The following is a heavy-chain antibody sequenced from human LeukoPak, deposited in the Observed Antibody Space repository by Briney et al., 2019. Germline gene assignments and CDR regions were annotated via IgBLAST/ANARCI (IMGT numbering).Heavy chain of an antibody. D-gene: IGHD6-19*01. V-gene: IGHV4-59*01. CDR1: GGSISSYY. Sequence: SETLSLTCTVSGGSISSYYWSWIRQPPGKGLEWIGYIYYSGSTNYNPSLKSRVTISVDTSKNQFSLKLSSVTAADTAVYYCARNRGWYATDVWGQGAAVTVSS. J-gene: IGHJ6*02. CDR3: ARNRGWYATDV. CDR2: IYYSGST.